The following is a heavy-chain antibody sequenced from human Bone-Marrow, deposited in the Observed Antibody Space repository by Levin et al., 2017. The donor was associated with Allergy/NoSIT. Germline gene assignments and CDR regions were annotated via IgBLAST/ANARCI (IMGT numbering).Heavy chain of an antibody. CDR1: GFTFSNAW. Sequence: GESLKISCAASGFTFSNAWMSWVRQAPGKGLEWVGRIKSKTDGGTTDYAAPVKGRFTISRDDSKNTLYLQMNSLKTEDTAVYYCTTDLQKLERPDPWGQGTLVTVSS. CDR3: TTDLQKLERPDP. CDR2: IKSKTDGGTT. J-gene: IGHJ5*02. D-gene: IGHD1-1*01. V-gene: IGHV3-15*01.